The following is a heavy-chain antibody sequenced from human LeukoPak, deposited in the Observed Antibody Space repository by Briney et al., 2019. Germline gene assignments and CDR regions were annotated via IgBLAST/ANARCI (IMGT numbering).Heavy chain of an antibody. J-gene: IGHJ4*02. D-gene: IGHD6-6*01. CDR2: INPNSGGT. CDR1: GYTFTGYY. Sequence: ASVKVSCKASGYTFTGYYMHWVRQAPGQGLEWMGWINPNSGGTNYAQKFQGRVTMTRDTPISTAYMELSRLRSDDTAVYYCARDGECSSSYFDYWGQGTLVTVSS. CDR3: ARDGECSSSYFDY. V-gene: IGHV1-2*02.